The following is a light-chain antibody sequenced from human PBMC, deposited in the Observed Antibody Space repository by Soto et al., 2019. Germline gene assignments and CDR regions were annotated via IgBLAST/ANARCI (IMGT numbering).Light chain of an antibody. Sequence: QSALTQPASVSGSPGQSITISCTGTSSDVGGYNYVSWYQQHPGKAPKLIIYEVSNRPSGVFYRFSGSKSGNTASLTISGLQAEDEADYYCNSYTSKSTGVFGTGTKVTVL. V-gene: IGLV2-14*01. CDR3: NSYTSKSTGV. J-gene: IGLJ1*01. CDR2: EVS. CDR1: SSDVGGYNY.